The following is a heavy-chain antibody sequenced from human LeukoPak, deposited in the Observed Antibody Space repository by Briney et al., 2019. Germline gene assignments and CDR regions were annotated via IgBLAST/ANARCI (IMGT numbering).Heavy chain of an antibody. V-gene: IGHV3-23*01. Sequence: GGSLRLSCAASAFTFSDYAMNWVRQAPGKGLEWVSAVSGSGDSTYYADSVKGRFTISRDNSKNTLYLRMSSLRADDTAVYYCAKDSYGDFSLGPEDWGQGTLVTVSS. CDR1: AFTFSDYA. J-gene: IGHJ4*02. D-gene: IGHD4-17*01. CDR2: VSGSGDST. CDR3: AKDSYGDFSLGPED.